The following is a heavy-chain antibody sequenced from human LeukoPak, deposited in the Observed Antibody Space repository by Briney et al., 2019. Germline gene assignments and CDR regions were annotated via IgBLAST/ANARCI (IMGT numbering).Heavy chain of an antibody. D-gene: IGHD6-13*01. CDR1: GFTFGMYA. J-gene: IGHJ4*02. CDR3: AKNQGSSWYYFDY. V-gene: IGHV3-23*01. CDR2: LSGSGGST. Sequence: GGSLRLSCAASGFTFGMYAMSWVRQAPGKGLEWVSTLSGSGGSTYYADSVKGRFTISGDESKNTLSLQMNSLRPEDTAVYYCAKNQGSSWYYFDYWGQGTLVTVSS.